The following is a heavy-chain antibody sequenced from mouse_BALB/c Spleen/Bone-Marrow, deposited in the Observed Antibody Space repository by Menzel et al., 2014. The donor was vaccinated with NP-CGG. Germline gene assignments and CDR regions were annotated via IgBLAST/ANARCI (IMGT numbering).Heavy chain of an antibody. CDR3: AREAARATWFAY. CDR1: GFTFSSFG. J-gene: IGHJ3*01. D-gene: IGHD3-1*01. V-gene: IGHV5-17*02. Sequence: EVQVVESGGGLVQPGGSRKLSCAASGFTFSSFGMHWVRQAPEKGLEWVAYISSGSSTIYYADTVKGRFTISRDNPKNTLFLQMTSLRSEDTAMYYCAREAARATWFAYWGQGTLVTVSA. CDR2: ISSGSSTI.